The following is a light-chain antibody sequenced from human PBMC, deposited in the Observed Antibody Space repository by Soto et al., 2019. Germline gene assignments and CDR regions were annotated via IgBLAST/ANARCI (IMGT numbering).Light chain of an antibody. J-gene: IGLJ2*01. Sequence: QSALTQPASGSGSPGQSITISCTGTSSDVGDYNYVSWYQQHPGKAPKLEIYDVSNRPSVFSNRFSGSKSGNTASLTISGLPAEDDDDYYCSSYSSRSTVVFGGGTKVTVL. CDR1: SSDVGDYNY. CDR3: SSYSSRSTVV. CDR2: DVS. V-gene: IGLV2-14*01.